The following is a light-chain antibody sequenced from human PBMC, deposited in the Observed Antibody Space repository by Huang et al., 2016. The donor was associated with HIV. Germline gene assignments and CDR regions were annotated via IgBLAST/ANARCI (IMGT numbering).Light chain of an antibody. J-gene: IGKJ1*01. V-gene: IGKV3-20*01. Sequence: EIVLTQSPGTLSLSPGERATLSCRASQSVSSSYLAWYQQKPGQAPRLLFYGASSRATGIPDRFSGRGSGTDFILTISRLEPEDFAVYYCQQYDSSPWTFGQGTKVEIK. CDR1: QSVSSSY. CDR2: GAS. CDR3: QQYDSSPWT.